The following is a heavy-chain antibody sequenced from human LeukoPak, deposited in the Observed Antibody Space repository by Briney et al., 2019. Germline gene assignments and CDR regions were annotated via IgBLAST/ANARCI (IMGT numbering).Heavy chain of an antibody. D-gene: IGHD3-9*01. CDR3: ARAQYYDILTANWFDP. J-gene: IGHJ5*02. CDR1: GYTFTSYG. CDR2: ISAYNGNT. Sequence: ASVKVSCKASGYTFTSYGISWVRQAPGQGLEWMGWISAYNGNTNYAQKLQGRVTMTTDTSTSTAYMELRSLRSDDTAVYYCARAQYYDILTANWFDPWGQGTLVTVSS. V-gene: IGHV1-18*01.